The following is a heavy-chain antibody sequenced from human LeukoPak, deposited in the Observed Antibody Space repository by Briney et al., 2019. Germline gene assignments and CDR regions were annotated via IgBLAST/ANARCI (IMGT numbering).Heavy chain of an antibody. CDR2: IWYDGSNK. CDR1: GFTFSRFG. D-gene: IGHD3-22*01. J-gene: IGHJ4*02. Sequence: GGSLRLSCAASGFTFSRFGMHWVRQAPGKGQEWVAVIWYDGSNKDYADSVKGRFTISRDNAKNTLFLQMNSLRVEDTAVYYCARGKYDYDSSAYYYQFGYWGQGTLVTVSS. V-gene: IGHV3-33*01. CDR3: ARGKYDYDSSAYYYQFGY.